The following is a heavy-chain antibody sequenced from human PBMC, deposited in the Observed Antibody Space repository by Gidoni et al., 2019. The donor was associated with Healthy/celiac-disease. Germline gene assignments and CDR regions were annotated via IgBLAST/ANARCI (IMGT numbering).Heavy chain of an antibody. J-gene: IGHJ4*02. Sequence: EVQLVESGGGLVQPGGSLRLSCSASGFPFRSYAMSWVRQAPGKGLEWVSAISGSGGSTYYADSVKGRFTISRDNSKNTLYLQMNSLRAEDTAVYYCAQGSSSPTGYYFDYWGQGTLVTVSS. D-gene: IGHD6-6*01. CDR3: AQGSSSPTGYYFDY. CDR2: ISGSGGST. CDR1: GFPFRSYA. V-gene: IGHV3-23*04.